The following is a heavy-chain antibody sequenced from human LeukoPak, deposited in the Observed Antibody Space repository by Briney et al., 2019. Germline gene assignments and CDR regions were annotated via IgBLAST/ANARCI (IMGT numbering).Heavy chain of an antibody. D-gene: IGHD2-2*01. J-gene: IGHJ4*02. Sequence: SETLSLTCAVSGDSFTSYTWWSWVRPPPGRGLGWIGEIYHGGSINYNPSLKSRVTISVDKSRNQFSLNLSSVTATDTAVYDCARLHCSSTSCYRRSARIYFDYWGQGTLVTVSS. CDR3: ARLHCSSTSCYRRSARIYFDY. CDR1: GDSFTSYTW. V-gene: IGHV4-4*02. CDR2: IYHGGSI.